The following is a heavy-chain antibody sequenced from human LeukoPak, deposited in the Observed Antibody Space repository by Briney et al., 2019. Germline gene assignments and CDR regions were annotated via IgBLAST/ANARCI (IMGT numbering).Heavy chain of an antibody. V-gene: IGHV1-2*02. Sequence: ASVKVSCKASGYTFTGFYMHWVRQAPGQGLEWMGWINPNSGGTNYAQKFQGRVTMTRDTSISTAYMELSRLRSDDTAVYYCATSSGYYRNWFDPWGQGTLVTVSS. CDR3: ATSSGYYRNWFDP. J-gene: IGHJ5*02. D-gene: IGHD3-22*01. CDR2: INPNSGGT. CDR1: GYTFTGFY.